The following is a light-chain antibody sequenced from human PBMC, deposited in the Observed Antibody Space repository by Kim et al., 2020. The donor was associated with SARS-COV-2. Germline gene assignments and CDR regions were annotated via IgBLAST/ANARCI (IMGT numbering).Light chain of an antibody. J-gene: IGKJ3*01. CDR2: HAS. CDR1: QSISAW. Sequence: STLSASVGDRVTITCRASQSISAWFAWYQQKPGKAPKLLIYHASSLQSGVPSRFGGSGYGTEFTLTINNLQPDDSATYYCQHLGTFGLGTKVDIK. CDR3: QHLGT. V-gene: IGKV1-5*01.